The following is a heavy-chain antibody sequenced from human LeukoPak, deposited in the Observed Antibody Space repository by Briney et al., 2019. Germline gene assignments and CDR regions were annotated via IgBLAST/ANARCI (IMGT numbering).Heavy chain of an antibody. CDR1: GGSFSGYY. Sequence: SETLSLTCAVYGGSFSGYYWSWIRQPPGKGLEWIGEINHSGSTNYNPSLKSQVTISVDTSKNQFSLKLSSVTAADTAVYYCARDPSNSAFKGMQGGDYWGQGTLVTVSS. CDR2: INHSGST. V-gene: IGHV4-34*01. CDR3: ARDPSNSAFKGMQGGDY. J-gene: IGHJ4*02. D-gene: IGHD3-16*01.